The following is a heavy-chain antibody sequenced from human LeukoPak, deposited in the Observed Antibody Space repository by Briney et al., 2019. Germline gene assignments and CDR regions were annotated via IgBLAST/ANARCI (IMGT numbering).Heavy chain of an antibody. V-gene: IGHV3-30-3*01. Sequence: QSGGSLRLSCAASGFTFSSYAMHWVRQAPGKGLEWVAVISYDGSNKYYADSVKGRFTISRDNSKNTLYLQMNSLRAEDTAVYYCASPPQSLPDHWGQGTLVTVSS. CDR3: ASPPQSLPDH. J-gene: IGHJ5*02. CDR2: ISYDGSNK. CDR1: GFTFSSYA.